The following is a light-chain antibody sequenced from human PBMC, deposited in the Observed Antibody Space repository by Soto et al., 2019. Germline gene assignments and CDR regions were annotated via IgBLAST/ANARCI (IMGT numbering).Light chain of an antibody. CDR2: AAT. CDR3: QQADTFPFT. J-gene: IGKJ3*01. V-gene: IGKV1-12*01. CDR1: QDISSL. Sequence: IQMTQSPSSVSASVGDRVTITCRASQDISSLLAWYHHKPGKAPKLLIYAATTLQSGVPSRFSGSESGTEFTLTISSLQPDDFATYYCQQADTFPFTFGPGTKVDMK.